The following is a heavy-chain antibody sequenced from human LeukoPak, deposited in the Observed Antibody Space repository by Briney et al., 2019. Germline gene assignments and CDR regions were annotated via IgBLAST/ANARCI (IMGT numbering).Heavy chain of an antibody. Sequence: GASVKVSCKASGYTFTSYYMHWVRQAPGQGLEWMGIINPSGGSTSYAQKFQGRVTMTRDTSTSTVYMELSSPRSEDTAVYYCARDPGIAAAGTDVQFAYWGQGTLVTVSS. V-gene: IGHV1-46*01. CDR2: INPSGGST. CDR1: GYTFTSYY. D-gene: IGHD6-13*01. J-gene: IGHJ4*02. CDR3: ARDPGIAAAGTDVQFAY.